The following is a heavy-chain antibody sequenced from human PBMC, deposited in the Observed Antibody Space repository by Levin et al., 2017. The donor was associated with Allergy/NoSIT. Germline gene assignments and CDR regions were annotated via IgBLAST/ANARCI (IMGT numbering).Heavy chain of an antibody. CDR1: GFTFSSSW. Sequence: LSLTCAASGFTFSSSWFHWVRQAPGKGLVWVSRINSDGSDITYADSVKGRFTISRDNAKNTLYLQMNSLRAEDTAVYYCARHLLPTGLDVWGQGTTVTVSS. V-gene: IGHV3-74*03. CDR2: INSDGSDI. CDR3: ARHLLPTGLDV. J-gene: IGHJ6*02.